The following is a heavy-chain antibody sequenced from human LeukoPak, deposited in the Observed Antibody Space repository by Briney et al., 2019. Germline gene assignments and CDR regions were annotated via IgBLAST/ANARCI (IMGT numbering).Heavy chain of an antibody. CDR3: AREGVAAAGYYYGMDV. Sequence: PGGSLRLSCAASGFTFSSYWMSWVRQAPGKGLEWVANIKQDGSEKYYADSVKGRFTISRDNSKNTLYLQMNSLRAEDTAVYYCAREGVAAAGYYYGMDVWGKGTTVTVSS. V-gene: IGHV3-7*01. CDR1: GFTFSSYW. J-gene: IGHJ6*04. D-gene: IGHD6-13*01. CDR2: IKQDGSEK.